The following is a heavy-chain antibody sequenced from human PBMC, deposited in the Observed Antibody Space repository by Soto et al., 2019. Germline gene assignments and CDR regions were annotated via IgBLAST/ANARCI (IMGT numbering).Heavy chain of an antibody. CDR3: ERLGSQGAIFFDS. J-gene: IGHJ4*02. CDR2: IHPSDSET. CDR1: GYNFTAYW. D-gene: IGHD2-21*01. V-gene: IGHV5-51*01. Sequence: GESLKISCEISGYNFTAYWLGWVRQMPRKGLEWMGNIHPSDSETHYRPSFQGQVTFSADKSISTAYLQWATLKASDTAIYFCERLGSQGAIFFDSWGQGTLVTVSS.